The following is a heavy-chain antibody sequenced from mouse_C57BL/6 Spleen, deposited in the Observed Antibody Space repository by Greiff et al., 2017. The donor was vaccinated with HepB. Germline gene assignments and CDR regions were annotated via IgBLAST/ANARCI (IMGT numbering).Heavy chain of an antibody. Sequence: QVQLQQSGAELVKPGASVKISCKASGYAFSSYWMNWVKQRPGKGLEWIGQIYPGDGDTNYNGKFKGKATLTADKSSSTAYMQLSSLTSEDSAVYFCARSPYYYPLYYFDYWGQGTTLTVSS. CDR2: IYPGDGDT. CDR1: GYAFSSYW. J-gene: IGHJ2*01. CDR3: ARSPYYYPLYYFDY. D-gene: IGHD1-1*01. V-gene: IGHV1-80*01.